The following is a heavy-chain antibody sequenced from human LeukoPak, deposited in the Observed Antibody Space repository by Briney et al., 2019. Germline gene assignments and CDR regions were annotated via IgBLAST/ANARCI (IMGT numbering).Heavy chain of an antibody. D-gene: IGHD3-10*01. J-gene: IGHJ4*02. CDR3: AKDLHYGSADY. CDR1: GFTFSNYW. V-gene: IGHV3-74*01. Sequence: GGSLRLSCAASGFTFSNYWMHWVRQDPGKGLVWVSFINPDGSTTNYADSVKGRFTISRDNAKNALYLQMNSLRAEDTAVYYCAKDLHYGSADYWGQGTLVTVSS. CDR2: INPDGSTT.